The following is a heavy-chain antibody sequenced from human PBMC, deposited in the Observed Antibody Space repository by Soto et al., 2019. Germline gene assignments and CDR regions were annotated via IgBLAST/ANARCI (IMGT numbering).Heavy chain of an antibody. CDR1: GFTFSSYA. V-gene: IGHV3-23*01. CDR3: AKAPPHSSGYYPAGYYFDY. CDR2: ISGSGGST. J-gene: IGHJ4*02. Sequence: EVQLLESGGGLVQPGGSLRLSCAASGFTFSSYAMSWVRQAPGKGLEWVSAISGSGGSTYYADSVKGRFTISRDKSKNTLYLQMNSLRAEDTAVYYCAKAPPHSSGYYPAGYYFDYWGQGTLVTVSS. D-gene: IGHD3-22*01.